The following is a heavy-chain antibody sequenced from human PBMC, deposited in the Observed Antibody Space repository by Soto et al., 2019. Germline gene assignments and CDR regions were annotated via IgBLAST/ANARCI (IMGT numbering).Heavy chain of an antibody. V-gene: IGHV1-18*01. CDR1: GYTFTSYG. D-gene: IGHD2-15*01. CDR3: ARDCSGGSCYSTGDAFDI. CDR2: ISAYNGNT. J-gene: IGHJ3*02. Sequence: QVQLVQSGAEVKKPGASVKVSCKASGYTFTSYGISWVRQAPGQGLEWMGWISAYNGNTNYAQKIQGRVTMTTDTSTSTAYMELRSLRSDDTAVYYCARDCSGGSCYSTGDAFDIWGQGTMVTVSS.